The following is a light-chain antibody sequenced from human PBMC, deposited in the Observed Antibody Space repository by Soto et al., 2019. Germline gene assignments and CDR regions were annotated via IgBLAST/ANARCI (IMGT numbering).Light chain of an antibody. CDR2: GAS. Sequence: VLTQAAATLSLSPGARATPSCRASQSVARNLAWYQQKPGQAPRLLIYGASTRATGIPARFSGSGSGTESTLTIRSLQSEVFAVYYCQQYNNRPTFGQGTKVDIK. CDR1: QSVARN. CDR3: QQYNNRPT. V-gene: IGKV3-15*01. J-gene: IGKJ1*01.